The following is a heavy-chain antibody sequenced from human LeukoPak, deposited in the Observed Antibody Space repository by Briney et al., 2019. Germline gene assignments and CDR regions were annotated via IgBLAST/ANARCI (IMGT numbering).Heavy chain of an antibody. CDR1: GGTFSSYA. Sequence: ASVMVSCKASGGTFSSYAISWVRQAPGQGLEWMGGIIPIFGTANYAQKFQGRVTITADESTSTAYMELSSLRSEDTAVYYCARDRYDILTGMYHFDYWGQGTLVTVSS. J-gene: IGHJ4*02. CDR3: ARDRYDILTGMYHFDY. D-gene: IGHD3-9*01. V-gene: IGHV1-69*13. CDR2: IIPIFGTA.